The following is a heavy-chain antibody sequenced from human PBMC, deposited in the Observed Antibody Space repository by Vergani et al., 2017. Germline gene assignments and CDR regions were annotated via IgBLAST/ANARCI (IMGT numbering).Heavy chain of an antibody. V-gene: IGHV3-30*03. CDR2: ISKDGTHD. Sequence: QVSLLEPGGGVVQPVRSLTLTCSASGFRSKNFAMHCVRQAPGKDLEWVAKISKDGTHDYYEPYVRGRFAVSRDNFKNTMYLQMDRVTTDDTAVYFCASDVFDSFVSSSDYSHLLYYWGQGILVTVSS. J-gene: IGHJ4*02. CDR1: GFRSKNFA. CDR3: ASDVFDSFVSSSDYSHLLYY. D-gene: IGHD3-22*01.